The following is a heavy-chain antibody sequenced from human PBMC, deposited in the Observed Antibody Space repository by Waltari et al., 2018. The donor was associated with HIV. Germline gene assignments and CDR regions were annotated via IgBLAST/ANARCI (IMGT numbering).Heavy chain of an antibody. CDR1: GDSFSAYY. V-gene: IGHV4-59*01. CDR3: ARVTTVTSGIFDV. D-gene: IGHD4-17*01. Sequence: QVQLQESGPGLVKASETLSLTCAVSGDSFSAYYWSWIRQPPGKGLEWIGYIFSTGNTYYNPSLKSRATISIDTSKNQFSLQLKSMTAADTALYYCARVTTVTSGIFDVWGQGTMVTVSS. J-gene: IGHJ3*01. CDR2: IFSTGNT.